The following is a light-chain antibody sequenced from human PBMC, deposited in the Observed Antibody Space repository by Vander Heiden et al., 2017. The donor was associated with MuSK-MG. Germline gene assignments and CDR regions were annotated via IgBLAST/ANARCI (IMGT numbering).Light chain of an antibody. V-gene: IGLV2-14*03. J-gene: IGLJ3*02. CDR3: SSYTSTYTLV. CDR1: SSDIGAYNY. CDR2: DGS. Sequence: QSALTQPASVSGSPGQSITIPCTGTSSDIGAYNYVSWYQQHPGKAPKLMIYDGSKRPAGVANRFSGSKSGDTAALAISGLQAEDEADYYCSSYTSTYTLVFGGGTKLTVL.